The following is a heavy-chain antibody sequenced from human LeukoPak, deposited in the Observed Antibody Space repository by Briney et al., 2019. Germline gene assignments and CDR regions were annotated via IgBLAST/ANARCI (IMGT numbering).Heavy chain of an antibody. CDR1: GFSITTKGVG. J-gene: IGHJ4*02. Sequence: SGPTLMNPTQTLPLTCTVTGFSITTKGVGVGWIRQAPGKAPERLAIIFWDGNRRYNSSLRSTLTITSDNSKNQVFLTMTNMDPVDTATYLCAHSLRRPSCSGGNCYYFDYWGQGTLVTVSS. CDR3: AHSLRRPSCSGGNCYYFDY. D-gene: IGHD2-15*01. CDR2: IFWDGNR. V-gene: IGHV2-5*02.